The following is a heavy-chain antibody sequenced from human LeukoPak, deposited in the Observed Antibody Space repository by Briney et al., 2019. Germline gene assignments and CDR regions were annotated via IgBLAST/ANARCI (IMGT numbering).Heavy chain of an antibody. CDR3: ARDGEYGGNFDFDY. CDR2: IYSGGST. Sequence: PGGSLRLSCAASGFTVSSNYMSWVRQAPGKGLEWVSVIYSGGSTYYADSVKGRFTISRDNAKNSLYLQMNSLRAEDTAVYYCARDGEYGGNFDFDYWGQGTLVTVSS. D-gene: IGHD4-23*01. V-gene: IGHV3-66*01. CDR1: GFTVSSNY. J-gene: IGHJ4*02.